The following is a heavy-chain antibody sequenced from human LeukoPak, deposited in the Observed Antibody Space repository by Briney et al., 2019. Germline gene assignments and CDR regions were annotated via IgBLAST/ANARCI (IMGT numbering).Heavy chain of an antibody. J-gene: IGHJ4*02. V-gene: IGHV3-53*01. CDR3: ARVWFGYFFQ. CDR1: GIDISYHY. CDR2: IHTGGTT. Sequence: GGSLRLFCVASGIDISYHYVGWVRRAPGKGLVWVSVIHTGGTTHYADSVKGRFTISKDNSNNTVFLQMNSVRVEDTAVYYCARVWFGYFFQWGQGVLVTVSS. D-gene: IGHD3-10*01.